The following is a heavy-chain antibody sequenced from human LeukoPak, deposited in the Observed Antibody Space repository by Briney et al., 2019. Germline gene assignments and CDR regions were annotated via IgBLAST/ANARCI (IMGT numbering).Heavy chain of an antibody. CDR3: ARDRAPQYYDFWSGYTGNWFDP. V-gene: IGHV4-31*03. CDR2: IYYSGST. D-gene: IGHD3-3*01. J-gene: IGHJ5*02. Sequence: SETLSLTCTVSGGSISSGGYYWSWIRQHPGKGLEWIGYIYYSGSTYYNPSLKSRVTISVDTSKNQFSQKLSSVTAADTAVYYCARDRAPQYYDFWSGYTGNWFDPWGQGTLVTVSS. CDR1: GGSISSGGYY.